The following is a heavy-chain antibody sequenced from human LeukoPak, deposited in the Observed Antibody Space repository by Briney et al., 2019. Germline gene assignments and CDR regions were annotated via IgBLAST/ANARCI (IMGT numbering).Heavy chain of an antibody. CDR3: ARDPRSPHYFDY. CDR1: GYTFTSYD. J-gene: IGHJ4*02. D-gene: IGHD6-13*01. CDR2: MNPNSGNT. Sequence: GASVKVSCKASGYTFTSYDINWVRQATGQGLEWMGWMNPNSGNTGYAQKFQGRVTMTRNTSISTAYMELSSLRSEDTAVYYCARDPRSPHYFDYWGQGTLVTVSS. V-gene: IGHV1-8*01.